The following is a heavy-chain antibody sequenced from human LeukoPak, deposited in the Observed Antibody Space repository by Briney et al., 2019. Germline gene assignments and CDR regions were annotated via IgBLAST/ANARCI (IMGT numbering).Heavy chain of an antibody. Sequence: SSETLSLTCTVSGGSISSGGYYWSWIRQPPGKGLEWIGYIYHSGSTYYNPSLKSRVTISVDTSKNQFSLKLSSVTAADTAVYYCAGRPSYYDFSFDPWGQGTLVTVSS. CDR1: GGSISSGGYY. J-gene: IGHJ5*02. V-gene: IGHV4-30-2*01. CDR2: IYHSGST. D-gene: IGHD3-3*01. CDR3: AGRPSYYDFSFDP.